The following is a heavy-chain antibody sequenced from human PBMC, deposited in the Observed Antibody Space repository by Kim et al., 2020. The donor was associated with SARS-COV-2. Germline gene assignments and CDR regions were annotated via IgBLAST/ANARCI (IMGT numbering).Heavy chain of an antibody. Sequence: SETLSLTCAVYGGSFRGYYWSWIRQHPGKGLEWIGEINHSGSTNYNPSLKSRVTISVDTSKNQFSLKLSSVTAADTAVYYCARAPRAVAGQRWFDPWGQGTLVTVSS. CDR1: GGSFRGYY. D-gene: IGHD6-19*01. J-gene: IGHJ5*02. CDR2: INHSGST. CDR3: ARAPRAVAGQRWFDP. V-gene: IGHV4-34*01.